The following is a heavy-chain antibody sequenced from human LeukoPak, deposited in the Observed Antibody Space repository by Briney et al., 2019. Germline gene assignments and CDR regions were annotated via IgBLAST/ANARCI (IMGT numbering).Heavy chain of an antibody. CDR1: GGSFSSDGYY. Sequence: SETLSLTCTVSGGSFSSDGYYWSWVRQPPGKGLEWIGYINYSGSTNYNPSLKSRVTISLDTSKNQFSLKLSSVTAADTAVFYCARAYGSGLRWLDPWGQGTLVTVSS. V-gene: IGHV4-61*08. J-gene: IGHJ5*02. CDR3: ARAYGSGLRWLDP. CDR2: INYSGST. D-gene: IGHD3-10*01.